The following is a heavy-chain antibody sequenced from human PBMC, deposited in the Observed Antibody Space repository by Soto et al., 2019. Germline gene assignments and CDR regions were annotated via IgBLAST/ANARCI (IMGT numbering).Heavy chain of an antibody. D-gene: IGHD7-27*01. V-gene: IGHV1-8*02. J-gene: IGHJ4*02. CDR3: ARNRRETGDFDY. Sequence: QVQLVQSGAEVKKPGASVKVSCKASGSTFTTYDVNWMRQATGQGPEWLGWMNPYNGDTGYAQKFQGRVTLTRDTSMNTAYLELSSLTYEDTAVYYCARNRRETGDFDYWGQGTLVTVSS. CDR1: GSTFTTYD. CDR2: MNPYNGDT.